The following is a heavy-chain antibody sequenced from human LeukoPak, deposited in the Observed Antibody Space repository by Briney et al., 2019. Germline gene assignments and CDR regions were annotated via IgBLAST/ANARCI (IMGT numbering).Heavy chain of an antibody. Sequence: ASVKVSCKASGYTFTSYAMNWVRQAPGQGLEWMGGFDPEDGETIYAQKFQGRVTMTEDTSTDTAYMELSSLRSEDTAVYYCATGLRFLGAFDIWGQGTMVTVSS. CDR2: FDPEDGET. J-gene: IGHJ3*02. CDR3: ATGLRFLGAFDI. D-gene: IGHD3-3*01. V-gene: IGHV1-24*01. CDR1: GYTFTSYA.